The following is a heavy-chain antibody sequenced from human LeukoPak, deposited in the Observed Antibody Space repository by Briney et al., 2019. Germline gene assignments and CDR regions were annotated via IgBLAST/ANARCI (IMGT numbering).Heavy chain of an antibody. CDR1: GFTFSSYR. CDR3: ARDPGSTGGRGFDY. J-gene: IGHJ4*02. V-gene: IGHV3-7*01. D-gene: IGHD1-7*01. CDR2: IKQDGSEN. Sequence: GGSLRLSCAASGFTFSSYRMSWVRQAPGKGLEWVANIKQDGSENYFVDSVKGRFTISRDNAKNSLYLQMNSLRAEDTAVYYCARDPGSTGGRGFDYWGQGTLVTVSS.